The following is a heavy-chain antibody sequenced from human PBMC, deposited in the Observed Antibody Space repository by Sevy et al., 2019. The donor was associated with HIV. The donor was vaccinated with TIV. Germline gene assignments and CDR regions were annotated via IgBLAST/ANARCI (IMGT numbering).Heavy chain of an antibody. Sequence: SETLSLTCAVSGGSISSSNWWSWVRQPPGKGLEWIGEIYHSGSTNYNPSLKSRVTISVDNSKNQFSVKLTSVTAADTAVYYSARGRLGIAVAGDFDYWGQGTLVTFSS. V-gene: IGHV4-4*02. CDR1: GGSISSSNW. J-gene: IGHJ4*02. D-gene: IGHD6-19*01. CDR3: ARGRLGIAVAGDFDY. CDR2: IYHSGST.